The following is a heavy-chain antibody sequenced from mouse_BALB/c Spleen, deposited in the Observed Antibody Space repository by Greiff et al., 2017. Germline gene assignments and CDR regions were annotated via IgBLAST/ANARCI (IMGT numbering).Heavy chain of an antibody. Sequence: VQLKESGGGLVKPGGSLKLSCAASGFTFSSYAMSWVRQSPEKRLEWVAEISSGGSYTYYPDTVTGRFTISRDNAKNTLYLEMSSLRSEDTAMYYCAGGNPAYWGQGTLVTVSA. CDR2: ISSGGSYT. J-gene: IGHJ3*01. D-gene: IGHD2-1*01. CDR3: AGGNPAY. V-gene: IGHV5-9-4*01. CDR1: GFTFSSYA.